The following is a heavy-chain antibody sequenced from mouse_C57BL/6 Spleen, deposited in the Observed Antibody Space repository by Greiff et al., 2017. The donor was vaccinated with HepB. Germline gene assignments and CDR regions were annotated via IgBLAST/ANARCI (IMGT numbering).Heavy chain of an antibody. CDR2: IDPANGNT. CDR3: ARAYGSYFDY. J-gene: IGHJ2*01. Sequence: VQLQQSVAELVRPGASVKLSCTASGFTIKNTYMHWVKQRPEQGLEWIGRIDPANGNTKYAPKFQGKATITADTSSNTAYLQLSSLTSEDTAIYYCARAYGSYFDYWGQGTTLTVSS. V-gene: IGHV14-3*01. D-gene: IGHD1-1*01. CDR1: GFTIKNTY.